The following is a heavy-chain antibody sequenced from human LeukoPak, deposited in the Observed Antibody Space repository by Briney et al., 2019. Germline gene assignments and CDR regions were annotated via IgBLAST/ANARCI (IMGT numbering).Heavy chain of an antibody. CDR2: IYYSGST. Sequence: SETLSLTCTVSGGSISSYYWSWIRQPPGKGLEWIGYIYYSGSTNYNPSLKSRVTISVDTSKNQFSLKLSSVTAADTAVYYCARDKGSYGYGDYYYYMDVWGKGTTVTVSS. V-gene: IGHV4-59*01. CDR3: ARDKGSYGYGDYYYYMDV. CDR1: GGSISSYY. J-gene: IGHJ6*03. D-gene: IGHD5-18*01.